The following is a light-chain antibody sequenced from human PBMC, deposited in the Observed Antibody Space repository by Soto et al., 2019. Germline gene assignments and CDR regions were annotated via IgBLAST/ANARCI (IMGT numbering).Light chain of an antibody. CDR3: EQDNSYPLT. CDR2: DAS. V-gene: IGKV1-5*01. CDR1: QSISSW. J-gene: IGKJ4*01. Sequence: DIQMTQSPSTLSASVGDRVTITCRASQSISSWLAWYQQKPGKAPKLLIYDASSLESGVPSRFSGSGSWTEFTRTISSLQPDDFGSSYCEQDNSYPLTVGGGTKVDIK.